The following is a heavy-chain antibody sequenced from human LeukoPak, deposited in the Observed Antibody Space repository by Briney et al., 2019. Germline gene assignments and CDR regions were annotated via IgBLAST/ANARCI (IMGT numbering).Heavy chain of an antibody. D-gene: IGHD3-22*01. Sequence: SETLSLTCTVSGGSISSNSNYYWSWIRRPPGKGLEWIGEINHSGSTNYNPSLKSRVTISVDTSKNQFSLKLSSVTAADTAVYYCARGLNYYDSSGYLGYWGQGTLVTVSS. CDR3: ARGLNYYDSSGYLGY. J-gene: IGHJ4*02. CDR2: INHSGST. CDR1: GGSISSNSNYY. V-gene: IGHV4-39*07.